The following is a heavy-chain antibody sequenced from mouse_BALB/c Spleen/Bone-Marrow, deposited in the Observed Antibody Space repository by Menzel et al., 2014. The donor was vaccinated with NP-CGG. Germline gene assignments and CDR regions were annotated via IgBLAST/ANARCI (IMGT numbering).Heavy chain of an antibody. CDR2: ISSGSSTI. Sequence: EVMLVESGGGLVQPGGSRKLSCAASGFTFSSFGMHWVRQAPEKGLEWVAYISSGSSTIYYGDTVKGRFTIPRDNPKNTLFLQMTSLRSEDTAMYYCARYGNYFYAMDYWGQGTSVTVSS. CDR1: GFTFSSFG. J-gene: IGHJ4*01. CDR3: ARYGNYFYAMDY. D-gene: IGHD2-1*01. V-gene: IGHV5-17*02.